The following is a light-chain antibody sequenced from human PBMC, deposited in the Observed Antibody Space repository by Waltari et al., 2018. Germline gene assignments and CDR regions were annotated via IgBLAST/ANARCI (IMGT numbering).Light chain of an antibody. V-gene: IGLV3-1*01. CDR1: NLQYKY. CDR3: QAWDTSTGVV. CDR2: RDI. Sequence: YEMTQPPSVSVSPGQTASITCSGDNLQYKYFYWYQHKPGKSPLLILYRDIERPSGIPERFSGSNSGNTATLTISETQAMDEADYYCQAWDTSTGVVFGGGTKLTVL. J-gene: IGLJ2*01.